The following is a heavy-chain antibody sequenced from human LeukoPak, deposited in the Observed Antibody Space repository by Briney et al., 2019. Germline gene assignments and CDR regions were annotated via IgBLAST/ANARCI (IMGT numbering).Heavy chain of an antibody. D-gene: IGHD4-17*01. CDR2: ISSGSSAI. CDR3: ARGHTAVTRHFDF. CDR1: GFTFSSYG. Sequence: GGSLRLSCAASGFTFSSYGVSWVRQAPGKGLEWVSIISSGSSAIFSADALKGRFTISRDDAKNLLYLDMNSLRAEDTAVYYCARGHTAVTRHFDFWGQGTLVTVSS. J-gene: IGHJ4*02. V-gene: IGHV3-21*01.